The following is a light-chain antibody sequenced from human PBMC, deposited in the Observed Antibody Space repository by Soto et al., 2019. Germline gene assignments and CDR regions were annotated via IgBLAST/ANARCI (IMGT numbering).Light chain of an antibody. V-gene: IGLV4-69*01. CDR1: SGHSSYA. CDR3: QTWGTAIHDVV. Sequence: QLVPTQSPSASASLGASVKLTCTLSSGHSSYAIAWHQQQPDKGPRYLMKLNSDGSHSKGDGIPDRFSGSSSGAERHLTISSLQSEDEADYYCQTWGTAIHDVVFGGGTKLTVL. J-gene: IGLJ2*01. CDR2: LNSDGSH.